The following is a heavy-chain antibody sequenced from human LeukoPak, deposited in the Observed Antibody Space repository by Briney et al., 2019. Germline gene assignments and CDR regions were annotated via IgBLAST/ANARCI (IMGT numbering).Heavy chain of an antibody. CDR1: GGSIISSGNY. D-gene: IGHD3-9*01. J-gene: IGHJ4*02. CDR3: ARLSSNDWYTFDF. V-gene: IGHV4-39*01. Sequence: SETLSLTCNVSGGSIISSGNYWGWIRQPPGKGLEWIGSIYYSGSTYYNPSLMSRVTISVDTSKNQFSLNLSSVTAADTAVYYCARLSSNDWYTFDFWGQGTLVTVSS. CDR2: IYYSGST.